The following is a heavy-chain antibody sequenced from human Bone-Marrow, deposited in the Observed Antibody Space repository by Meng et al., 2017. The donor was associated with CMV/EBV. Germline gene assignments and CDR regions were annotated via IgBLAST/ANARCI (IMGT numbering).Heavy chain of an antibody. CDR1: GGTFSSYA. J-gene: IGHJ1*01. CDR3: ARVGRCSSTSCLRKYFQH. V-gene: IGHV1-69*10. Sequence: SVKVCCKASGGTFSSYAISWMRQAPGQGLEWMGGIIPILGIANYAQKFQGRVTITADKSTSTAYMELSSLRSEDTAVYYCARVGRCSSTSCLRKYFQHWGQGTLVTVSS. D-gene: IGHD2-2*01. CDR2: IIPILGIA.